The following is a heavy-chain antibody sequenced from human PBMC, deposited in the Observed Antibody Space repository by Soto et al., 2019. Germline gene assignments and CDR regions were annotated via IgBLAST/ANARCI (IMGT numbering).Heavy chain of an antibody. J-gene: IGHJ6*02. Sequence: EVQLVESGGGLVQPGGSLRLSCAASGFSFSSCWMTWVRQAPGKGLEWVANIKQDGSEKHYVHSVKGRFTISRDNAKDSLYLQMNTLRAEDTAVYYCASYSSAGPYYYYGMDVWGQGTTVTVSS. CDR1: GFSFSSCW. V-gene: IGHV3-7*03. CDR3: ASYSSAGPYYYYGMDV. D-gene: IGHD5-18*01. CDR2: IKQDGSEK.